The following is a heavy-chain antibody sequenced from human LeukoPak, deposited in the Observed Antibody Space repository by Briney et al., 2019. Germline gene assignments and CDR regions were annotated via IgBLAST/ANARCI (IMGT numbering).Heavy chain of an antibody. V-gene: IGHV3-48*01. D-gene: IGHD3-10*01. CDR1: GFTFSGYS. CDR3: ARVVGGSGSYLH. J-gene: IGHJ4*02. Sequence: QTGGSLRLSCAASGFTFSGYSMNWVRQAPGKGLEWFSYISSSSSTIHYADSVKGRFTISRDNVKNSLYLQMNSLRGEDTAVYYCARVVGGSGSYLHWGRGTLVTVSS. CDR2: ISSSSSTI.